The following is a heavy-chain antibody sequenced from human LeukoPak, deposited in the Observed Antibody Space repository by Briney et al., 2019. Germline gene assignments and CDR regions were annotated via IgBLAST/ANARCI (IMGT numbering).Heavy chain of an antibody. J-gene: IGHJ4*02. D-gene: IGHD3-22*01. Sequence: GGSLTLSCAPSGLSFSDYYMTCIRQAPGGGLEWGSSISGTGTTIYSADSVRGRFTVSRDNARNSLCLHMNSLRAEDTAVYYCAVQITMIVVGPYFDYWGQGTLVTVSS. CDR1: GLSFSDYY. CDR3: AVQITMIVVGPYFDY. CDR2: ISGTGTTI. V-gene: IGHV3-11*04.